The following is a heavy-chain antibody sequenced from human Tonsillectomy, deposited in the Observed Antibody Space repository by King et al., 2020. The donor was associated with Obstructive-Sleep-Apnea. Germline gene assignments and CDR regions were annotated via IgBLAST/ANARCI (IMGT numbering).Heavy chain of an antibody. CDR1: GFTFSSYA. CDR2: ISYDGSNK. D-gene: IGHD3-10*01. V-gene: IGHV3-30*04. J-gene: IGHJ4*02. CDR3: ATSSSYGSGSYLNRPTDY. Sequence: VQLVESGGGVVQPGRSLRLSCAASGFTFSSYAMHWVRQAPGKGLEWVAVISYDGSNKYYADSVKGRFTISRDNSKNTLYLQMNSLRAEDTAVYYCATSSSYGSGSYLNRPTDYWGQGTLVTVSS.